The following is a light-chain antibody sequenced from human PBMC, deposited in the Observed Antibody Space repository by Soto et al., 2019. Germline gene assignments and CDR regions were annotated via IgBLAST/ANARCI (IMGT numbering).Light chain of an antibody. J-gene: IGKJ1*01. V-gene: IGKV3D-15*01. CDR3: QQSYNTPRT. Sequence: EIVMTQSPATRSLSPGERATLSCRASQSVSSNLAWYQQKPGQAPRLLIYGAFNRAAGIPARFSGSGSGTDFTLTISSLQPEDFATYYCQQSYNTPRTFGQGTKVDIK. CDR1: QSVSSN. CDR2: GAF.